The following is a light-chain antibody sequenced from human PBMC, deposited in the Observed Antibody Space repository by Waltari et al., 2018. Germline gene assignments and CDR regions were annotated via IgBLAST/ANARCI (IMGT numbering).Light chain of an antibody. CDR2: GAS. CDR1: QNLSSI. CDR3: QHYNNWPPWT. V-gene: IGKV3-15*01. Sequence: EVVLTQSPATLAVSPGERATLSCRASQNLSSILAWYQQKPGQAPGLLIYGASTRATGIPARFSGSGSGTEFTLTISSLQSEDFAVYYCQHYNNWPPWTFGQGTKVEIK. J-gene: IGKJ1*01.